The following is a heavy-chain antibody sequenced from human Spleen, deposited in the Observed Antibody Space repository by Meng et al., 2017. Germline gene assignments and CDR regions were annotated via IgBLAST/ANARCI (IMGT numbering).Heavy chain of an antibody. Sequence: QGQLVRSGAEVKKPGASVKVSCKASGYTFTAYYIHWVRQAPGQGLEWMGWINLNTGGTNYAQKFQGRVTMTRDTSISTAYMELSSLRSDDTAVYYCARDEVVATVSYYYHWGQGTLVTVSS. CDR2: INLNTGGT. CDR3: ARDEVVATVSYYYH. CDR1: GYTFTAYY. J-gene: IGHJ1*01. V-gene: IGHV1-2*02. D-gene: IGHD5-12*01.